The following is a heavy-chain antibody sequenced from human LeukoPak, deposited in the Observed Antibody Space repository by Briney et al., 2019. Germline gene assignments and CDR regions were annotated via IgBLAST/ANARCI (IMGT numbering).Heavy chain of an antibody. D-gene: IGHD3-22*01. CDR2: IYSGGST. CDR1: GFTVSSNY. Sequence: PGGSLRLSCAASGFTVSSNYMSWVRQAPGKGLEWVSVIYSGGSTYYADSVKGRLTISRDNSKNTLYLEMNSLRAEDTAVYYCAACYDSSGYYDYWGQGTLVTVSP. CDR3: AACYDSSGYYDY. V-gene: IGHV3-53*01. J-gene: IGHJ4*02.